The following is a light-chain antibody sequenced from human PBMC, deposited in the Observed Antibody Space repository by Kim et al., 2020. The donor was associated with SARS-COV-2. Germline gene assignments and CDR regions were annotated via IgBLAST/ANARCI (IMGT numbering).Light chain of an antibody. CDR2: GKN. J-gene: IGLJ3*02. Sequence: LGQTVRITCQVDSLRSYYASWYQQMPGQAPVLVIYGKNNRPSGIPDRFSGSSSGNTASLTITGAQAEDEADYYCISLDSSGIHLVFGAGTQLTVL. CDR1: SLRSYY. V-gene: IGLV3-19*01. CDR3: ISLDSSGIHLV.